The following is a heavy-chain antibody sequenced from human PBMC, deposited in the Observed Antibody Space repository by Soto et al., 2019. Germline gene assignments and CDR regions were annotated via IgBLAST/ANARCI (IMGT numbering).Heavy chain of an antibody. CDR1: GFTFSSYG. D-gene: IGHD3-3*01. J-gene: IGHJ6*02. CDR3: ARDRGGGSIFGGHYGMDV. Sequence: GGSLRLSCAASGFTFSSYGMHWVRQAPGKGLEWVAVISSDGSNKYYADSVKGRFTISRDNSKNTLYLQMNSLRAEDTAVYYCARDRGGGSIFGGHYGMDVWGQGTTVTVSS. CDR2: ISSDGSNK. V-gene: IGHV3-30*03.